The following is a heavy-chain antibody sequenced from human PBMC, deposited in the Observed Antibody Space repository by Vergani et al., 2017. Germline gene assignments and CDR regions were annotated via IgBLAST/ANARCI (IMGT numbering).Heavy chain of an antibody. V-gene: IGHV3-49*04. J-gene: IGHJ4*02. Sequence: EVQLVESGGGLVQPGRSLRLSCTASGFTFGDYAMSWVRQAPGKGLEWVGFIRSKAYGGTTEYAASVKGRFTISRDDSKNTLYLQMNSLKTEDTAVYYCTTDLGYDYYDSSGYSEDYWGQGTLVTVSS. CDR3: TTDLGYDYYDSSGYSEDY. CDR1: GFTFGDYA. CDR2: IRSKAYGGTT. D-gene: IGHD3-22*01.